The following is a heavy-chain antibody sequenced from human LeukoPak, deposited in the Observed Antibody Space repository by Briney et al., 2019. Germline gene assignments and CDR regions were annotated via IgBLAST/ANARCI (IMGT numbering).Heavy chain of an antibody. CDR2: ISGRGDNT. CDR3: AKEYSSGH. V-gene: IGHV3-23*01. CDR1: GFTFSSYA. J-gene: IGHJ4*02. Sequence: PGGSLRLSCAASGFTFSSYAMSWVRQAPGKGLEWVSGISGRGDNTYYADSVKGRFTISRDNSKNTLYLQMNSPRAEDTAVYYCAKEYSSGHWGQGTLVTVSS. D-gene: IGHD6-19*01.